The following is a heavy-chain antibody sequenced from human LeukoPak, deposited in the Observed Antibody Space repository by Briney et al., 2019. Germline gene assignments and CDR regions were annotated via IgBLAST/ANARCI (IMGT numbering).Heavy chain of an antibody. J-gene: IGHJ6*03. Sequence: GGSLRLSCAASGFTFSSCAMSWVRQAPGKGLEWVSAISGSGGSTYYADSVKGRFTISRDNSKNTLYLQMNSLRAEDTAVYYCAKIGYSYGYYYYYYMDVWGEGTTVTVSS. CDR3: AKIGYSYGYYYYYYMDV. D-gene: IGHD5-18*01. V-gene: IGHV3-23*01. CDR1: GFTFSSCA. CDR2: ISGSGGST.